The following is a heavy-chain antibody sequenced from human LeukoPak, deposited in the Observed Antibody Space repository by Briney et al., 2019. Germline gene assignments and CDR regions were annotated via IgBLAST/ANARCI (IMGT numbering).Heavy chain of an antibody. J-gene: IGHJ4*02. CDR1: GYTFTGYY. D-gene: IGHD6-13*01. V-gene: IGHV1-2*02. CDR3: ARSPAAGTPGYFDY. CDR2: INPNSGGT. Sequence: ASVKVSCKASGYTFTGYYMHWVRQAPGQGLEWMGWINPNSGGTNYAQKFQGRVTMTRDTSISTAYMELSRLRSDDTAVYYCARSPAAGTPGYFDYWGQGTLVTVSS.